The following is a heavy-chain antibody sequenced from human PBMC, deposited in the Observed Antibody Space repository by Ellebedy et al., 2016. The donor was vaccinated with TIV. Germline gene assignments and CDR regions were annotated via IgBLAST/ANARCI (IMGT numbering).Heavy chain of an antibody. D-gene: IGHD2-2*01. Sequence: PGGSLRLSCAASGFTFSNFAMHWVRQPPGKGLKFVATISYDGSETYYADSVRGRFTISRDNSKNPLYLQINSLRGEDTAMFYCARDHYQLPRIFDFWGRGTLATVSA. CDR2: ISYDGSET. CDR1: GFTFSNFA. CDR3: ARDHYQLPRIFDF. V-gene: IGHV3-30*17. J-gene: IGHJ4*02.